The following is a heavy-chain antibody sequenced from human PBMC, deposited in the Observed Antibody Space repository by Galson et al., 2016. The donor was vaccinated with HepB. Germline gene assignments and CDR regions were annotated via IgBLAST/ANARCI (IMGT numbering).Heavy chain of an antibody. CDR2: IKEDGSET. D-gene: IGHD3-10*01. V-gene: IGHV3-7*01. CDR3: LGFGY. J-gene: IGHJ4*02. Sequence: SLRLSCAASGFSFSTYWVAWVRQAPGKGLEWGANIKEDGSETFYADSVKGRFSISRDNAKNSVYLQMNSLRAEDTAVYYCLGFGYWGQGTLVTVSS. CDR1: GFSFSTYW.